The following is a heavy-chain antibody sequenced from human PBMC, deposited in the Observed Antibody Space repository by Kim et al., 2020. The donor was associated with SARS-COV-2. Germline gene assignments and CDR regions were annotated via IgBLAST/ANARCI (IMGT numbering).Heavy chain of an antibody. J-gene: IGHJ6*02. CDR2: IIPMFGTA. CDR1: GGTFSSYA. D-gene: IGHD6-13*01. V-gene: IGHV1-69*13. Sequence: SVKVSCKASGGTFSSYAISWVRQAPGQGLEWMGGIIPMFGTANNAQKFQGRVTITADESTSTAYMELSSLRSEDTAVYYCARAPRPYSSSWSNYYYGMDVWGQGTTDTVSS. CDR3: ARAPRPYSSSWSNYYYGMDV.